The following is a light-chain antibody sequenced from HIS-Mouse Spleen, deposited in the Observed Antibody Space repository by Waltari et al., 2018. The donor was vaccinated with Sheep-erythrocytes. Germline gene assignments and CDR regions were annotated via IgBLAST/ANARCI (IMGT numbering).Light chain of an antibody. CDR1: KLGDKY. J-gene: IGLJ3*02. Sequence: SYELTQPPSVSVSPGQTASITCSGDKLGDKYACWYQQKPGQSPVLVIYQDSKRPSGIPERFSGSNSGNTATLTISGTQAMDEADYYCQAWDSSTAWVCVGGTKLTVL. CDR3: QAWDSSTAWV. V-gene: IGLV3-1*01. CDR2: QDS.